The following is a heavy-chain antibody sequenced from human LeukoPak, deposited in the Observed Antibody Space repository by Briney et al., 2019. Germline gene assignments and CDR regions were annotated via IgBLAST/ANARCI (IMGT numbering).Heavy chain of an antibody. CDR3: ARDLMSYFDY. Sequence: GGSLRLSCAASGFTVSSNYMSWVRQAPGKGLEWVANIKQDGSEKYYVDSVKGRFTISRDNAKNSLYLQMNSLRAEDTAVYYCARDLMSYFDYWGQGTLVTVSS. D-gene: IGHD3-10*01. CDR2: IKQDGSEK. J-gene: IGHJ4*02. CDR1: GFTVSSNY. V-gene: IGHV3-7*01.